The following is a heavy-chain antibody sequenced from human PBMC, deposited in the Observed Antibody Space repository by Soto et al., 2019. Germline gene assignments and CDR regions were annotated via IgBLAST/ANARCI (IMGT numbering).Heavy chain of an antibody. D-gene: IGHD5-18*01. V-gene: IGHV4-59*01. CDR2: IYSSGST. CDR3: ARDHPHSYGVYYFDY. CDR1: GGSSGNYY. Sequence: SETLSLTCTVSGGSSGNYYGNWIRQSPGKGLEWIGDIYSSGSTHYNPSLQNRVTISIDTSKNQVSLKVNSVTAADTAVYYCARDHPHSYGVYYFDYWGQGTPVTVSS. J-gene: IGHJ4*02.